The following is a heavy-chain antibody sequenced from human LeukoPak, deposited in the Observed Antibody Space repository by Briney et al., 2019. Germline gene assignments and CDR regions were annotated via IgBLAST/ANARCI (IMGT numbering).Heavy chain of an antibody. D-gene: IGHD5-18*01. CDR2: ISYDGSNK. CDR3: AKDPRDHSYGWSWRYFDY. CDR1: GFTFSSYV. J-gene: IGHJ4*02. Sequence: GGSLRLSCAASGFTFSSYVMHWVRQAPGKGLEWVAVISYDGSNKYYADSVKGRFTISRDNSKNTLYLQMNSLRAEDTAVYYCAKDPRDHSYGWSWRYFDYWGQGTLVTVSS. V-gene: IGHV3-30*04.